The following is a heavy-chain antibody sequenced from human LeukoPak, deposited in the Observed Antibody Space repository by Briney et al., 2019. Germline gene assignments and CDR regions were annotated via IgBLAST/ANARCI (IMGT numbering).Heavy chain of an antibody. J-gene: IGHJ4*02. CDR1: GFTFRSYE. Sequence: GESLRLSCAASGFTFRSYEMNWVRQAPGKGLEWVSYISSSGSTIYYADSVKGRFTISRDNAKNSLYLQMNSLRAEDTAVYYCATTSEMAFDYWGQGTLVTVSS. D-gene: IGHD5-24*01. CDR2: ISSSGSTI. CDR3: ATTSEMAFDY. V-gene: IGHV3-48*03.